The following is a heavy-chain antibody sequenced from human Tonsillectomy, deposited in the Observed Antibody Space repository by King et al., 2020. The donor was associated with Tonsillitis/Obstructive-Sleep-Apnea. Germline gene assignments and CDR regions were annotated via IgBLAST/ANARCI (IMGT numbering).Heavy chain of an antibody. V-gene: IGHV3-33*03. J-gene: IGHJ4*02. CDR3: ARLSGSYYFDY. Sequence: VQPVESGGGVVQPGRSLRLSCAASGFIFNNFGMLWVRQTPGKVLEWVALIWSDGTNKYYADSVKGRFTISRDSSKNTLYLQMSSLRAEDTAVYYCARLSGSYYFDYWGQGTLVTVSS. CDR2: IWSDGTNK. D-gene: IGHD1-26*01. CDR1: GFIFNNFG.